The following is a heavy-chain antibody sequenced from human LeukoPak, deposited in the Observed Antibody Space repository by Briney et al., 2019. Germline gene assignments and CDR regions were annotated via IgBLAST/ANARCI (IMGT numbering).Heavy chain of an antibody. Sequence: ASVKVSCKASGYTFTGYYMHWVRRAPGQGLKWMGWINPNSGGTNYAQKFQGWVTMTRDTSISTAYMELSRLRSDDTAVYYCARDRQQLGGMDVWGQGTTVTVSS. J-gene: IGHJ6*02. CDR1: GYTFTGYY. CDR2: INPNSGGT. CDR3: ARDRQQLGGMDV. V-gene: IGHV1-2*04. D-gene: IGHD6-13*01.